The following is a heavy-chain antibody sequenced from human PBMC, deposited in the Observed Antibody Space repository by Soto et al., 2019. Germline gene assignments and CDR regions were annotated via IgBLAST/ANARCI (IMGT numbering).Heavy chain of an antibody. Sequence: ASVKVSCKASGYTFSDYYIHWVRQAPGQGLEWMGWINPNSGGTKYAPKFQGGVTMTRDTSITTAYMELSRLRSGDTAVYYCAREPATAKPEGVDFWGQGTLVTAPQ. J-gene: IGHJ4*02. CDR2: INPNSGGT. D-gene: IGHD1-1*01. CDR1: GYTFSDYY. V-gene: IGHV1-2*02. CDR3: AREPATAKPEGVDF.